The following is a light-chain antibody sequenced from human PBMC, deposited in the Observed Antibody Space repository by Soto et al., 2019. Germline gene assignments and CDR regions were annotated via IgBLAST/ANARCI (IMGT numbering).Light chain of an antibody. CDR2: WAS. CDR3: QQYYTTPVT. CDR1: QTVLHGSNY. J-gene: IGKJ1*01. V-gene: IGKV4-1*01. Sequence: DIVMTQSPDSLAVSLGERATINCKSSQTVLHGSNYLAWYQQKPRQPPKLLIYWASTRDSGVPDRFSGSGSATDFTLTISSLQAEDVAVYYCQQYYTTPVTFGQGTKVEIK.